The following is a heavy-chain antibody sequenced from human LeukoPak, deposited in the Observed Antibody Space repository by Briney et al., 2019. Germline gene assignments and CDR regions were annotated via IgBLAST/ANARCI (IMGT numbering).Heavy chain of an antibody. CDR1: GYSFTSYG. D-gene: IGHD3-9*01. V-gene: IGHV1-18*01. CDR3: ARDRPLYYDILTGLSAYYYYYYMDV. Sequence: GASVKVSCKASGYSFTSYGISWVRQAPGQGPEWMGWISAYNGNTNYAQKLQGRVTMTTDTSTSTAYMELRSLRSDDTAVYYCARDRPLYYDILTGLSAYYYYYYMDVWGKGTTVTVSS. J-gene: IGHJ6*03. CDR2: ISAYNGNT.